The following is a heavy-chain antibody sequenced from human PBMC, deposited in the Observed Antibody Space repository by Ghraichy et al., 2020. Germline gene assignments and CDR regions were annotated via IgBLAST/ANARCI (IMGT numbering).Heavy chain of an antibody. V-gene: IGHV3-23*01. CDR3: AKAYSASGMYYYYMDV. CDR1: GFTFSSYG. CDR2: INTSGGST. J-gene: IGHJ6*03. Sequence: GESLNISCAASGFTFSSYGMSWVRQAPGKGLEWVSAINTSGGSTYYADSVKGRFTISRDNSKNTLYLQMNTLRAEDTAVYYCAKAYSASGMYYYYMDVWG. D-gene: IGHD2-15*01.